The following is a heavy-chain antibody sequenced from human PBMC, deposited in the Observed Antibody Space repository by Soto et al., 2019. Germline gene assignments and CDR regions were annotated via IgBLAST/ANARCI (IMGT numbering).Heavy chain of an antibody. CDR1: GYTFTGYY. CDR3: ARHYYDSSGYSAYFDY. CDR2: INPNSGGT. J-gene: IGHJ4*02. V-gene: IGHV1-2*02. Sequence: QVPLVQSGAEVKKPGASVKVSCKASGYTFTGYYMHWVRQAPGQGLEWMGWINPNSGGTNYAQKFQGRVTMTRDTSISTAYMELSRLRSDDTAVYYCARHYYDSSGYSAYFDYWGQGTLVTVSS. D-gene: IGHD3-22*01.